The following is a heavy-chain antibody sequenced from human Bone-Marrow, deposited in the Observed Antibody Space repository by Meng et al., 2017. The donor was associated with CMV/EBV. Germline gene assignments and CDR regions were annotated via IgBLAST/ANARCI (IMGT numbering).Heavy chain of an antibody. Sequence: GSLRLSCTVPGGSISSSSYYWGWIRQPPGKGLEWIGSIYYSGSTYYNPSLKSRVTISVDTSKNQFSLKLSSVTAADTAVYYCARDFLGGPQFDYWGQGTLVTVSS. V-gene: IGHV4-39*07. CDR3: ARDFLGGPQFDY. CDR1: GGSISSSSYY. J-gene: IGHJ4*02. D-gene: IGHD2-15*01. CDR2: IYYSGST.